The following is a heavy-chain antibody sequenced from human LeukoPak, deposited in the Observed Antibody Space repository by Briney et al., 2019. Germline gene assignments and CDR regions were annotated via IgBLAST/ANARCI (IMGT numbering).Heavy chain of an antibody. CDR1: GFTFSSYE. Sequence: GGSLRLSCAASGFTFSSYEMNWVRPAPGKGLEWVSYISSSGNTIYYADSVKGRFTISRDNAKNSLYLQMNSLRAEDTAVYYCARDRSMATDYWGQGTLVTVSS. CDR2: ISSSGNTI. J-gene: IGHJ4*02. D-gene: IGHD5-24*01. V-gene: IGHV3-48*03. CDR3: ARDRSMATDY.